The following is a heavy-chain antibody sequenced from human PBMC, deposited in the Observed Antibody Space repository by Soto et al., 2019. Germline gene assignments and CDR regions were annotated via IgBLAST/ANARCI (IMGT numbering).Heavy chain of an antibody. V-gene: IGHV4-59*12. J-gene: IGHJ4*02. CDR1: GVSISSYY. CDR3: ARATAPFGYSSGFDY. Sequence: SETLSLTCTVSGVSISSYYWSWIRQHPGKGLEWIGYIYYSGSTNYNPSLKSRVTISVDTSKNQFSLKLSSVTAADTAVYYCARATAPFGYSSGFDYWGQGTLVTVSS. CDR2: IYYSGST. D-gene: IGHD5-18*01.